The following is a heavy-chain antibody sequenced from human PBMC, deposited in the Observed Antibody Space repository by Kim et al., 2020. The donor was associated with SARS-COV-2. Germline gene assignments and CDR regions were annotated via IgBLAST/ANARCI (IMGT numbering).Heavy chain of an antibody. CDR3: ARRRWLQFFQGSISYYGMDV. CDR2: ISSSSSTI. CDR1: GFTFSSYS. J-gene: IGHJ6*02. D-gene: IGHD5-12*01. Sequence: GGSLRLSCAASGFTFSSYSMNWVRQAPGKGLEWVSYISSSSSTIYYADSVKGRFTISRDNAKNSLYLQMNSLRAEDTAVYYCARRRWLQFFQGSISYYGMDVWGQGTTVTVSS. V-gene: IGHV3-48*04.